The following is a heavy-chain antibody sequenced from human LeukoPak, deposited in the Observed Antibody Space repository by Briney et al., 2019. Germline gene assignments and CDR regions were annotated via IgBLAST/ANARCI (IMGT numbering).Heavy chain of an antibody. CDR1: GDSISSGYY. CDR2: IYHSGST. CDR3: ARDHGYSYGFYSG. D-gene: IGHD5-18*01. V-gene: IGHV4-38-2*02. Sequence: KPSETLSLTCTVSGDSISSGYYWGWIRQPPGKGLEWIGSIYHSGSTYYNPSLKSRVTISVDTSKNQFSLKLSSVTAADTAVYYCARDHGYSYGFYSGRGQGTLVTVSS. J-gene: IGHJ4*02.